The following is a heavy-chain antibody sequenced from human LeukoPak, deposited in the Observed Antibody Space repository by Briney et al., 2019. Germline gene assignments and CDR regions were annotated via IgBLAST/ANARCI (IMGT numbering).Heavy chain of an antibody. D-gene: IGHD3-3*01. J-gene: IGHJ4*02. CDR1: RFTLSTYW. CDR3: ARGVPYDSWSGPHYSDY. Sequence: GGSLRLSCAASRFTLSTYWMSWVHQAPGKGLEWVAHIKQDGSQKYYVDSVKGRFTISRDSAKNSLYLQMNSLRAEDTAVYYCARGVPYDSWSGPHYSDYWGQGTLVTVSS. V-gene: IGHV3-7*01. CDR2: IKQDGSQK.